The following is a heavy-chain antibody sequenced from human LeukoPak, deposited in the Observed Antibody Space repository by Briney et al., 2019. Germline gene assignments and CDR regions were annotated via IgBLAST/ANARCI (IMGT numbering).Heavy chain of an antibody. CDR2: IYSGGST. CDR3: ARDLSVGAFDY. CDR1: GFTVSSNY. V-gene: IGHV3-53*01. D-gene: IGHD1-26*01. J-gene: IGHJ4*02. Sequence: PGGSLRLSCAASGFTVSSNYMSWVRQAPGKGLEWVSVIYSGGSTYYADSVKGRFTIPRDNSKNTLYLQMNSLRVEDTAVYYCARDLSVGAFDYWGQGTLVTVSS.